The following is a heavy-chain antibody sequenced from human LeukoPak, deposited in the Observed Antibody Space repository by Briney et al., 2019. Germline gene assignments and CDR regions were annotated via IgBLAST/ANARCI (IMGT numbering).Heavy chain of an antibody. V-gene: IGHV4-34*01. D-gene: IGHD3-9*01. CDR2: INHSGST. CDR1: GGSFSGYY. Sequence: NPSETLSLTCAVYGGSFSGYYWSWIRQPPGKGLDWIGEINHSGSTNYNPSLKSRVTISVDTSKNQFSLKLSSVTAADTAVYYCARGKDILTGYWGTDYYYYMDVWGKGTTVTVSS. J-gene: IGHJ6*03. CDR3: ARGKDILTGYWGTDYYYYMDV.